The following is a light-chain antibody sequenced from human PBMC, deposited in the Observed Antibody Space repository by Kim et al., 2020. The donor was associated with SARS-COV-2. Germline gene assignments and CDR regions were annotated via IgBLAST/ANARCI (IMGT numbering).Light chain of an antibody. CDR2: LKD. CDR1: SLRTYY. CDR3: KTRAGNGNHVV. Sequence: SSELTQDPAVSVALGQTVRITCQGDSLRTYYASWYQQKPGQAPVLVIYLKDKRPSGIPDRISGSSSGNTASLTITGAQAEDEADYYCKTRAGNGNHVVFG. J-gene: IGLJ2*01. V-gene: IGLV3-19*01.